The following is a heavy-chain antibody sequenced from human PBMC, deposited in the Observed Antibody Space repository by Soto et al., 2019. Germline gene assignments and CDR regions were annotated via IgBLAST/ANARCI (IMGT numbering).Heavy chain of an antibody. J-gene: IGHJ4*02. V-gene: IGHV1-69*01. CDR1: GGTFTSYA. D-gene: IGHD4-17*01. Sequence: QVQLVQSGAEVEKPGSSVMLSCKAYGGTFTSYAISWVRQAPGQGLEWMGGIIPIFGTANYAQKFQGRVTITADESTSTAYMELNSLRFDDTGVYNCARDARDDGDPPYFDYWGQGTLVTVSA. CDR2: IIPIFGTA. CDR3: ARDARDDGDPPYFDY.